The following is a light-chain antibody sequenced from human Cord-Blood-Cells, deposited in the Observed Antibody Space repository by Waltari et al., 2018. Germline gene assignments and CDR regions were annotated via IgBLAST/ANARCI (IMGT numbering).Light chain of an antibody. CDR2: DVS. V-gene: IGLV2-14*01. J-gene: IGLJ3*02. CDR3: SSYTSNSTWV. Sequence: QSALTQPASVSGSPGQSITISCTGTSSDVGGYNYVSWYQQHPGKAPKLMIYDVSKRPSGVSNRFSGSKSGNTASLTISALQAEDEADYYCSSYTSNSTWVFGGGTKLTVL. CDR1: SSDVGGYNY.